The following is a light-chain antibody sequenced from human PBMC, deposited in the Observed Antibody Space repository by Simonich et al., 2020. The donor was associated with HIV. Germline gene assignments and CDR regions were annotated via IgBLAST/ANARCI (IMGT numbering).Light chain of an antibody. CDR1: SSDVGGYNY. J-gene: IGLJ3*02. CDR3: SSYAGSYTWV. Sequence: QSALTQPASVSGSPGQSITISCTETSSDVGGYNYVSWYQQHPGKAPKLMIYDVTQRPSGVYNRVSGSKSCNTAYLTISGLQAEDEADYYCSSYAGSYTWVFGGGTKLTVL. CDR2: DVT. V-gene: IGLV2-14*01.